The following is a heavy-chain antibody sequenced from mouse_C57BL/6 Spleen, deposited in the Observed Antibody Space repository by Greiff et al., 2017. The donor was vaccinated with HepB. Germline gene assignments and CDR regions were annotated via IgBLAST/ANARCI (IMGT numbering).Heavy chain of an antibody. Sequence: EVQLQQSGPVLVKPGASVKMSCKASGYTFTDYYMNWVKQSHGKSLEWIGVINPYNGGTSYNQKFKGKATLTVDKSSSTAYMELNSRTSEDSAVYYCARSGYYYGSRRAMDYWGQRTSVTVSS. CDR2: INPYNGGT. CDR3: ARSGYYYGSRRAMDY. V-gene: IGHV1-19*01. J-gene: IGHJ4*01. D-gene: IGHD1-1*01. CDR1: GYTFTDYY.